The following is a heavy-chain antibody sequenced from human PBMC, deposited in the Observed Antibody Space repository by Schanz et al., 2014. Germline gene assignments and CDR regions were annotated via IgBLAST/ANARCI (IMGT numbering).Heavy chain of an antibody. CDR2: IYASGAT. CDR1: GFTVSSDH. Sequence: VQLVESGGGFVQPGGSLGLSCVVSGFTVSSDHMSWVRQAPGKGLEWVSTIYASGATYYADSVKRRFTISRDNAKNSLYLQMNSLRAEDTAVYYCARDRGHGDLPGDIWGQGTMVTVSS. CDR3: ARDRGHGDLPGDI. V-gene: IGHV3-66*01. J-gene: IGHJ3*02. D-gene: IGHD4-17*01.